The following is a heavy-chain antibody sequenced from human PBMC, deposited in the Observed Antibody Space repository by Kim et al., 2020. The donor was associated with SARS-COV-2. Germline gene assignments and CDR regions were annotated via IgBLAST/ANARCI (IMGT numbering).Heavy chain of an antibody. J-gene: IGHJ4*02. V-gene: IGHV1-3*01. CDR3: ARDRLKLQGISY. D-gene: IGHD4-4*01. Sequence: KSAPKFPGRVTVTRDTSASTAYMELSSLRSEDTAVYYCARDRLKLQGISYWGQGTLVTVSS.